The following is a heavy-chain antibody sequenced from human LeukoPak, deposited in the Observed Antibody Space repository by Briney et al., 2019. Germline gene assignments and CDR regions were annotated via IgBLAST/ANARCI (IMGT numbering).Heavy chain of an antibody. CDR2: IAPSSGTT. J-gene: IGHJ4*02. CDR3: ARASGSSAVPFDY. CDR1: GYTFTSNY. Sequence: ASVKVSCKASGYTFTSNYMHWVRQAPGQGLEWMGVIAPSSGTTSYAQKFQGRVTMTRDTSTSTLYMELSSLTSEDTAVYYCARASGSSAVPFDYWGRETVVTVSS. V-gene: IGHV1-46*01. D-gene: IGHD3-10*01.